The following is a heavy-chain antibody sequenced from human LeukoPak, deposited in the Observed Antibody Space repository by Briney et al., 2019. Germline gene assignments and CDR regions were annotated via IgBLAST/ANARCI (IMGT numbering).Heavy chain of an antibody. CDR2: ISGSGGST. CDR3: AKDLASFWSGYYKGGWGDAFDI. D-gene: IGHD3-3*01. J-gene: IGHJ3*02. CDR1: GFTFSSYA. V-gene: IGHV3-23*01. Sequence: PGGSLRLSCAASGFTFSSYAMSWVRQAPGKGLEWVSAISGSGGSTYYADSVKGRFTISRDNSKNTLYLQMNSLRAEDTAVYYCAKDLASFWSGYYKGGWGDAFDIWGQGTMVTVSS.